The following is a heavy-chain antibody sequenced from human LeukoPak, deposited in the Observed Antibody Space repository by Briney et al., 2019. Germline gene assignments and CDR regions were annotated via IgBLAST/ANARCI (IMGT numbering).Heavy chain of an antibody. CDR1: GFTVSDNC. Sequence: GGSLRLSCVASGFTVSDNCMSWVRQAPGKGLEWASVIYSDGDTYFSDSVKGRFTISRDNSKNTLFLQMNSLRAEDTAVYYCARERIYFGSGRDLTDARLFYYYGMDIWGQGTTVTVSS. D-gene: IGHD3-10*01. CDR3: ARERIYFGSGRDLTDARLFYYYGMDI. CDR2: IYSDGDT. V-gene: IGHV3-53*01. J-gene: IGHJ6*02.